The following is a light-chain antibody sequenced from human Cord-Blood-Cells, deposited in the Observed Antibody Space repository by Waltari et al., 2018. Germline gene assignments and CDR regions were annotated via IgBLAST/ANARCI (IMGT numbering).Light chain of an antibody. V-gene: IGLV2-14*01. CDR2: DVS. CDR3: SSYTSSSTWV. Sequence: QSALTQPASVSGSPGPSFTISCTATSSDDGGYNYVPWYQQHPGKAPKLMIYDVSNRPSGVSNRFSGSKSGNTASLTISGLQAEDEADYYCSSYTSSSTWVFGGGTKLTVL. CDR1: SSDDGGYNY. J-gene: IGLJ3*02.